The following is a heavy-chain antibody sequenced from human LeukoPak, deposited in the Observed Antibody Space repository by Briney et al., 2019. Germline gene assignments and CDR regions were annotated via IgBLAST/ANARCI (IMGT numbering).Heavy chain of an antibody. J-gene: IGHJ3*02. CDR1: GGSISSTSYY. CDR2: IYYSGST. Sequence: SETLSLTCTVSGGSISSTSYYWSWIRQQPGKGLEWIGYIYYSGSTFYNPSLKSRVTISVDTSKNQFSLKLSSVTAADTAVYYCARVNGDGGRAFDICGQGTLVTVSS. D-gene: IGHD7-27*01. CDR3: ARVNGDGGRAFDI. V-gene: IGHV4-31*03.